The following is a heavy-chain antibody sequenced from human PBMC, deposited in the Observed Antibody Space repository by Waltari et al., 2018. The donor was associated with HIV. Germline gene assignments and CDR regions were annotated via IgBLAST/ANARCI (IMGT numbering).Heavy chain of an antibody. CDR3: AKDPIVATILDIVVVVAATDY. CDR1: GFTFSSYA. D-gene: IGHD2-15*01. V-gene: IGHV3-23*01. CDR2: ISGSGGST. Sequence: EVQLLESGGGLVQPGGSLRLSCAASGFTFSSYAMSWVRQAPGKGLEWVSAISGSGGSTYYADSLKGRFTISRDNSKNTLYLQMNSLRAEDTAVYYCAKDPIVATILDIVVVVAATDYWGQGTLVTVSS. J-gene: IGHJ4*02.